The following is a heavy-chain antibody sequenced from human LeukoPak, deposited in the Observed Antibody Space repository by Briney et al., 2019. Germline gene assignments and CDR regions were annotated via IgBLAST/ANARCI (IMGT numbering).Heavy chain of an antibody. Sequence: QPGGSLRLSCAASGFTFSSYGMHWVRQAPGKGLEWVAVISYDGSNKYYADSVKGRFTISRDNSKNTQYLQMNSLRAEDTAVYYCAKGYCGGDCPFDYWGQGTLVTVSS. CDR3: AKGYCGGDCPFDY. J-gene: IGHJ4*02. D-gene: IGHD2-21*01. V-gene: IGHV3-30*18. CDR2: ISYDGSNK. CDR1: GFTFSSYG.